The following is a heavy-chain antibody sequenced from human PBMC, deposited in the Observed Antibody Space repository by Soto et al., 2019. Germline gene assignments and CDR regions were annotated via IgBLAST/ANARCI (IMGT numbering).Heavy chain of an antibody. V-gene: IGHV3-23*01. J-gene: IGHJ3*02. CDR1: GFTFSNYA. Sequence: VQLLESGGGLVQPGGSLRLSCEASGFTFSNYAMSWVRQAPGEGPEWVSTLGGGNDVFYADSVKGRFTISRDDSRNTLYLRIDNLRVEDTAIYFCAKDSVSHNGIYDAFDIWGQGTVVTVSS. CDR2: LGGGNDV. CDR3: AKDSVSHNGIYDAFDI. D-gene: IGHD3-3*02.